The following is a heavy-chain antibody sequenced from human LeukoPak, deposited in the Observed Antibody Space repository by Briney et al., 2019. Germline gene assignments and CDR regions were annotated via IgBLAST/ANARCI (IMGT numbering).Heavy chain of an antibody. V-gene: IGHV3-74*01. D-gene: IGHD3-10*01. CDR1: GFTFTRFL. Sequence: GGSLRLSCADSGFTFTRFLMHWVRQAPGKGLVWVSRINVEGTTTTYADSVEGRFTISRDENALYLQMNRLRVDDTAVYYCTRGGEEPFDYWGQGTLVTVSP. CDR3: TRGGEEPFDY. CDR2: INVEGTTT. J-gene: IGHJ4*02.